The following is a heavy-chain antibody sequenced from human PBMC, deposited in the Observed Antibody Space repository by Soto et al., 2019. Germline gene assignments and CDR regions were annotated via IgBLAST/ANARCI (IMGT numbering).Heavy chain of an antibody. V-gene: IGHV4-59*12. CDR2: IHYSGGT. CDR3: ARLDYYYYLDV. Sequence: QGQLQESGPGLVRPSETLSLTCTVSGASITSYYWSWIRQSSGKGLEWIGYIHYSGGTNYNPSLESRVTMSIDTSESQFSLRLRSVTAADTAVYYCARLDYYYYLDVWGKGTAVTVSS. J-gene: IGHJ6*03. CDR1: GASITSYY.